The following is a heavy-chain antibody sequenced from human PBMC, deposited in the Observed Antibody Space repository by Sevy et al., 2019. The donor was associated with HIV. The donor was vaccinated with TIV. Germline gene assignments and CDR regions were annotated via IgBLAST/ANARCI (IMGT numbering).Heavy chain of an antibody. CDR1: GFTFSSYS. CDR2: ISSSSSYI. J-gene: IGHJ4*02. Sequence: GGSLRLSCAASGFTFSSYSMNWVRQAPGKGLEWVSSISSSSSYIYYADSVKGRFTISRDNAKNSLYLQMNSLRAEDTAVYYCARDLGSGCKSSSCYSSDYWGQGTLVTVSS. V-gene: IGHV3-21*01. D-gene: IGHD2-15*01. CDR3: ARDLGSGCKSSSCYSSDY.